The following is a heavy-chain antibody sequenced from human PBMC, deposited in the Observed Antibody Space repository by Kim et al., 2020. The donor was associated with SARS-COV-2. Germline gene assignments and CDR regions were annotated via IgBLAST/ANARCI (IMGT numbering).Heavy chain of an antibody. CDR2: IYYSGST. CDR1: GGSISSSSYY. CDR3: ARLSSIESGSYLDVGFDY. Sequence: SETLSLTCTVSGGSISSSSYYWGWIRQPPGKGLEWIGSIYYSGSTYYNPSLKSRVTISVDTSKNQFSLKLSSVTAADTAVYYCARLSSIESGSYLDVGFDYWGQGTLVTVSS. D-gene: IGHD1-26*01. J-gene: IGHJ4*02. V-gene: IGHV4-39*01.